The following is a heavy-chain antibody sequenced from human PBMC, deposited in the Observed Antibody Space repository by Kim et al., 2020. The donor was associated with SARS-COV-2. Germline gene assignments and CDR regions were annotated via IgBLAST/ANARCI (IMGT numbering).Heavy chain of an antibody. CDR3: ARGPGYSSSCYGARHWFDP. J-gene: IGHJ5*02. D-gene: IGHD6-13*01. V-gene: IGHV4-34*01. CDR1: GGSFSGYY. Sequence: SETLSLTCAVYGGSFSGYYWSWIRQPPGKWLEWIGEINHSGSTNYNPSLKSRVTISVDTSKNQFSLKLSSVTAADTAVYYCARGPGYSSSCYGARHWFDP. CDR2: INHSGST.